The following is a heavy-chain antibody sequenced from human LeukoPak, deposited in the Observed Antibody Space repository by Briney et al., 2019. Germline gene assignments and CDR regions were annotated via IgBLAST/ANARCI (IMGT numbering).Heavy chain of an antibody. V-gene: IGHV4-4*07. CDR2: IYTSGST. CDR3: ARHRKSSAPRDWFDP. D-gene: IGHD3-22*01. CDR1: GGSISSYY. J-gene: IGHJ5*02. Sequence: SETLSLTCTVSGGSISSYYWSWIRQPAGKGLEWIGRIYTSGSTNYNPSLKSRVTMSVDTSKNQFSLKLSSVTAADTAVYYCARHRKSSAPRDWFDPWGQGTLVTVSS.